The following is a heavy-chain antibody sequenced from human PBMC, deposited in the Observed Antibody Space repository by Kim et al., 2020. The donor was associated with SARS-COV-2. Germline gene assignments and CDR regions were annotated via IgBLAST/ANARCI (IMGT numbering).Heavy chain of an antibody. Sequence: VKDRFTISRDNSKNTLYLQMNSLRAEDTAVYYCAKDRLSPAGTGAEYFQHWGQGTLVTVSS. J-gene: IGHJ1*01. V-gene: IGHV3-30*02. CDR3: AKDRLSPAGTGAEYFQH. D-gene: IGHD6-13*01.